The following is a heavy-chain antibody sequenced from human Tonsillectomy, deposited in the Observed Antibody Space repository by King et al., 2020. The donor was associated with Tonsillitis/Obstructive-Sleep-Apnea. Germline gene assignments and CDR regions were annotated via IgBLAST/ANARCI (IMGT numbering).Heavy chain of an antibody. CDR1: GFTFSSYG. V-gene: IGHV3-33*01. CDR2: IWYDGSNK. D-gene: IGHD5-12*01. Sequence: VQLVESGGGVVQPGRSLRLSCAASGFTFSSYGMHWVRQAPGKGLEWVAVIWYDGSNKYYVDSVKGRFTISRDNSKNTLYLQMNSLRAEETAVYYCARDYEGDYFDYWGQGTLVTVSS. CDR3: ARDYEGDYFDY. J-gene: IGHJ4*02.